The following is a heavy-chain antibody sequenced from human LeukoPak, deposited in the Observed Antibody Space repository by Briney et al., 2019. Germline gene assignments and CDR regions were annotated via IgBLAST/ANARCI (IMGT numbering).Heavy chain of an antibody. CDR1: GFTFSSYS. CDR3: ARDPAAAGTLGAFDI. Sequence: PGGSLRLSCAASGFTFSSYSMNWVRQAPGKGLEWVSSISSSSSYIYYADSVKGRFTISRDNAKNSLYLQMNSLRAEDTAVYYCARDPAAAGTLGAFDIWGQGTMVTVSS. J-gene: IGHJ3*02. D-gene: IGHD6-13*01. CDR2: ISSSSSYI. V-gene: IGHV3-21*01.